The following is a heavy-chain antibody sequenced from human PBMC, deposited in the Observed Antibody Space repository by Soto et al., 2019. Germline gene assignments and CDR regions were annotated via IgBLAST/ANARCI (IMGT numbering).Heavy chain of an antibody. D-gene: IGHD1-26*01. CDR2: ISAYNGNT. V-gene: IGHV1-18*01. CDR3: ARCSQGWVLRERAYYFCYCGMDV. CDR1: GYTFTSYG. Sequence: QVQLVQSGAEVKKPGASVKVSCKASGYTFTSYGISWVRQAPGQGLEWMGWISAYNGNTNYAQKLQGRVTMTTDTAPSTADMELRSLRSDDAAVDYCARCSQGWVLRERAYYFCYCGMDVWGQGTTVTVSS. J-gene: IGHJ6*02.